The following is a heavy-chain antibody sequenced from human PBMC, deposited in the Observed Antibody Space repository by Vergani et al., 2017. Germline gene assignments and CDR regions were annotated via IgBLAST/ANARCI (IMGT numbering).Heavy chain of an antibody. J-gene: IGHJ6*03. CDR1: GGTFSSYA. CDR2: IIPIFGTA. D-gene: IGHD1/OR15-1a*01. CDR3: AREVQWNKLGQGYYYMDV. V-gene: IGHV1-69*01. Sequence: QVQLVQSGAEVKKPGSSVKVSCKASGGTFSSYAISWVRQAPGQGLEWMGGIIPIFGTANYAQKFQGRVTITADESTSTAYMELSSLRSEDTAVYYCAREVQWNKLGQGYYYMDVWGKGTTVTVSS.